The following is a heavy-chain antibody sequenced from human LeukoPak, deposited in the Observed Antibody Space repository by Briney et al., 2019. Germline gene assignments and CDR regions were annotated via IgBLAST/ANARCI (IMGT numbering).Heavy chain of an antibody. CDR2: INPSGGST. D-gene: IGHD2-21*02. J-gene: IGHJ4*02. V-gene: IGHV1-46*01. CDR3: HIVVVTATHPFTY. Sequence: ASVKVSCKASGYTFTSYYMHWVRQAPGQGLEWMGIINPSGGSTSYAQKFQGRVTMTRDMSTSTAYMELSSLRSEDTAVYYCHIVVVTATHPFTYWGQGTLVTVSS. CDR1: GYTFTSYY.